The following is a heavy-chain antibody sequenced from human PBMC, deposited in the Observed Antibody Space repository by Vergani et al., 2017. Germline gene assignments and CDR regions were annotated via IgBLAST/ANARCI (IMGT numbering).Heavy chain of an antibody. D-gene: IGHD5-12*01. CDR2: ISAYNGNT. CDR1: GYTFTSYG. J-gene: IGHJ3*02. CDR3: AKDRAAYSGYDHDAFDI. V-gene: IGHV1-18*04. Sequence: QVQLVQSGAEVKKPGASVKVSCKASGYTFTSYGISWVRQAPGQGLEWMGWISAYNGNTNYAQKLQGRVTMTTDTSTSTAYMELRSLRSDDTAVYYCAKDRAAYSGYDHDAFDIWGQGTMVTVSS.